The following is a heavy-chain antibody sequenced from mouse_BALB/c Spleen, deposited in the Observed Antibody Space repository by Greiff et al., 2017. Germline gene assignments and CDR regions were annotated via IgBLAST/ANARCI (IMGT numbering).Heavy chain of an antibody. J-gene: IGHJ3*01. V-gene: IGHV5-4*02. CDR1: GFTFSDYY. Sequence: DVKLVESGGGLVKPGGSLKLSCAASGFTFSDYYMYWVRQTPEKRLEWVATISDGGSYTYYPDSVKGRFTISRDNAKNNLYLQMSSLKSEDTAMYYCARDRTTAAWFAYWGQGTLVTVSA. CDR2: ISDGGSYT. CDR3: ARDRTTAAWFAY. D-gene: IGHD1-2*01.